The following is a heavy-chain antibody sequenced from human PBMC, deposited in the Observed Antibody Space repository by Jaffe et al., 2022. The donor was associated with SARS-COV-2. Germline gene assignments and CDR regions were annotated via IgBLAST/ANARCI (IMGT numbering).Heavy chain of an antibody. CDR3: ARVPGEYYYFDY. CDR1: GFTFSSYA. J-gene: IGHJ4*02. V-gene: IGHV3-30-3*01. CDR2: ISYDGSNK. D-gene: IGHD7-27*01. Sequence: QVQLVESGGGVVQPGRSLRLSCAASGFTFSSYAMHWVRQAPGKGLEWVAVISYDGSNKYYADSVKGRFTISRDNSKNTLYLQMNSLRAEDTAVYYCARVPGEYYYFDYWGQGTLVTVSS.